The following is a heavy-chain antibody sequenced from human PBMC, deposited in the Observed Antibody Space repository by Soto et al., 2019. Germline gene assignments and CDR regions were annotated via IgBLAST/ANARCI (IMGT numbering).Heavy chain of an antibody. V-gene: IGHV4-59*01. CDR2: IYYSGST. CDR1: GGSISSYY. D-gene: IGHD2-15*01. Sequence: SETLSLTCTVSGGSISSYYWSWIRQPPGKGLEWIGYIYYSGSTNYNPSLKSRVTISVDTSKNQFSLKLSSVTAADTAVYYCARYCSGGSCFNWFDPWGQGTLVTVSS. CDR3: ARYCSGGSCFNWFDP. J-gene: IGHJ5*02.